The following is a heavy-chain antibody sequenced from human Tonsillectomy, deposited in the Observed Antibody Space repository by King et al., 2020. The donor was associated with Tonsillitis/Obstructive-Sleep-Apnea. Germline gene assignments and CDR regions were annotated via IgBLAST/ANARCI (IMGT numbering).Heavy chain of an antibody. D-gene: IGHD3-10*02. Sequence: VQLQQWGAGLLKPSETLSLTCAVYGGSFSGYYWSWIRQPPGKGLEWIGEIDHSGSTNYNPSLKSRVTISLDTSKNQFSLKLSSVTAVDTAVYYCARLRLEDYVRGDGLDIWGQGKMVTVSS. CDR2: IDHSGST. V-gene: IGHV4-34*01. CDR3: ARLRLEDYVRGDGLDI. J-gene: IGHJ3*02. CDR1: GGSFSGYY.